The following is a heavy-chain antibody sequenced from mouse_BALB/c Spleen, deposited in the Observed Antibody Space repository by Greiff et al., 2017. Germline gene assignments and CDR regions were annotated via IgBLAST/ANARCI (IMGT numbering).Heavy chain of an antibody. V-gene: IGHV5-9*03. D-gene: IGHD1-1*01. J-gene: IGHJ4*01. CDR2: ISSGGGNT. CDR1: GFTFSSYT. CDR3: ARSIGNYAMDY. Sequence: EVKVVESGGGLVKPGGSLKLSCAASGFTFSSYTMSWVRQTPEKRLEWVATISSGGGNTYYPDSVKGRFTISRDNAKNNLYLQMSSLRSEDTALYYCARSIGNYAMDYWGQGTSVTVSS.